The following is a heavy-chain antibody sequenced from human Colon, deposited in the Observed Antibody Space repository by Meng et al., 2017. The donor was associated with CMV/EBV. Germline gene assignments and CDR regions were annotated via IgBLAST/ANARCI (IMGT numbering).Heavy chain of an antibody. CDR1: GFIFSSYA. D-gene: IGHD1-26*01. V-gene: IGHV3-23*01. CDR2: TTGSGDTT. Sequence: ASGFIFSSYAMSWVRQAPGKGLEWVSSTTGSGDTTYYADSVKGRFTISRDNSKNTLSLQMNSLRAEDTATYYCTKGRGLLASASNYWGQGTLVTVSS. J-gene: IGHJ4*02. CDR3: TKGRGLLASASNY.